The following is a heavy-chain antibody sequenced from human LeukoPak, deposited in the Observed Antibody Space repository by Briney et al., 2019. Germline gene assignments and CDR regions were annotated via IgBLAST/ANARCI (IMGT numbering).Heavy chain of an antibody. CDR3: ARGKVVDIVATAGPFYFDY. CDR1: GYTFTSYG. D-gene: IGHD5-12*01. V-gene: IGHV1-18*01. Sequence: GASVKVSCKASGYTFTSYGISWVRQAPGQGLGWMGWISAYNGNTNYAQKLQGRVTMTTDTSTTTAYMELRSLRSDDTAVYYCARGKVVDIVATAGPFYFDYWGQGTLVTVSS. J-gene: IGHJ4*02. CDR2: ISAYNGNT.